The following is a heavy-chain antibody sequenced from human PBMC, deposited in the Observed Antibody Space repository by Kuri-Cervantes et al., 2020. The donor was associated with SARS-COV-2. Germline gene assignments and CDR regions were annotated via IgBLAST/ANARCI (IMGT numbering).Heavy chain of an antibody. D-gene: IGHD2-15*01. Sequence: GESLKISCAASGFTFSSYAMHWVRQAPGKGLEWVAAISYDGSNKYYADSVKGRFTISRDNSKNTLYLQMNSLRAEDTAVYYCARPQGYCSGGSCPDAFDIWGQGTMVTVSS. J-gene: IGHJ3*02. CDR3: ARPQGYCSGGSCPDAFDI. CDR2: ISYDGSNK. CDR1: GFTFSSYA. V-gene: IGHV3-30-3*01.